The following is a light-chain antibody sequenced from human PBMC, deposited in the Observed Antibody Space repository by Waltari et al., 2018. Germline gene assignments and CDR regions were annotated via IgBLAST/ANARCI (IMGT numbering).Light chain of an antibody. CDR3: QQYHEWPYT. CDR1: QSVSNN. J-gene: IGKJ2*01. Sequence: EIVMIQSPATLSVSPGESATLSCRASQSVSNNVAWYQQTPGRAPRLLIYAAFSTSTNIPPRFAGSGSGTEFSLTIGSLQSEDFAVYYCQQYHEWPYTFGQGTTVEIK. CDR2: AAF. V-gene: IGKV3-15*01.